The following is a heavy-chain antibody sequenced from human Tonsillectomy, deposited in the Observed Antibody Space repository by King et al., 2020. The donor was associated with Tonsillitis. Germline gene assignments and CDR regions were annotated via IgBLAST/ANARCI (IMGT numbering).Heavy chain of an antibody. CDR2: ISPYNGNT. V-gene: IGHV1-18*01. CDR3: ARGSGDFSILSCFSA. Sequence: QLVQSGAEVKKPGASVKVSCKASGYTFTSYGLSWVRQAPGQGLDWMGWISPYNGNTNYAQNFQGRVTLTTDTSTSTAYMELRSLRSDDTAVLYCARGSGDFSILSCFSAWGQGTLVTVSS. J-gene: IGHJ5*02. CDR1: GYTFTSYG. D-gene: IGHD4-11*01.